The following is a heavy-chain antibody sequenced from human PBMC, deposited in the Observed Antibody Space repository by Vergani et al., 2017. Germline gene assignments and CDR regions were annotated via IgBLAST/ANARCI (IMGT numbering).Heavy chain of an antibody. D-gene: IGHD3-22*01. Sequence: EVQLVQSGAEVKKPGESLTISCQLSGYSFTNYWIGWVRQMPGKGLEWMGIIHPADSDTRYSPSFQGQVTISVDKSISTAYLQRSSLRASDSAMYYCARLXVRDSSGSKYFDYWGQGTLVTVSS. CDR2: IHPADSDT. CDR1: GYSFTNYW. J-gene: IGHJ4*02. CDR3: ARLXVRDSSGSKYFDY. V-gene: IGHV5-51*01.